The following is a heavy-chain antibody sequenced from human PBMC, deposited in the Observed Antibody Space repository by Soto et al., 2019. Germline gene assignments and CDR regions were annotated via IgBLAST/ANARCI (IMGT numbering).Heavy chain of an antibody. J-gene: IGHJ6*03. D-gene: IGHD3-3*01. CDR1: GFAFNDST. Sequence: EAQLVESGGDLVQPGGSLKLACVASGFAFNDSTIHWVRQASGKGLEWLCRMRGRRNNYAAGYGASVKGRITMSRDGSQDTAYLQTVSMRTEDTALYYCTRSAGNFGLPPNGGVYYTYYMDVWGKGTTVSVSS. CDR2: MRGRRNNYAA. CDR3: TRSAGNFGLPPNGGVYYTYYMDV. V-gene: IGHV3-73*01.